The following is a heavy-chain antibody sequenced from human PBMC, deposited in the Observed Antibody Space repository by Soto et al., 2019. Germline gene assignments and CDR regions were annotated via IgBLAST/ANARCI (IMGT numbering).Heavy chain of an antibody. CDR3: ARSGARSWFGP. J-gene: IGHJ5*02. V-gene: IGHV4-4*02. CDR1: GGSISSSNW. CDR2: IYHSGST. Sequence: SETLSLTCAVSGGSISSSNWWSWVRQPPGKGLEWIGEIYHSGSTNYNPSLKSRVTISVDKSKNQFSLKLSSVTAADTAVYYFARSGARSWFGPWGQAYLVTVSS.